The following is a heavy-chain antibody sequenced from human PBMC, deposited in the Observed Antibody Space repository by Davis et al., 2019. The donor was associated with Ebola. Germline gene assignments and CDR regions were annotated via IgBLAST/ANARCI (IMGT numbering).Heavy chain of an antibody. J-gene: IGHJ5*02. Sequence: GESLKISCKGSGYSFTNYWIGWVRQMPGRGLEWMGIVYAGDSETIYSPSFQGQVPISADKSISTAYLQWSSLKASDTAMYYCARQGYCNSTSCNNWFDPWGQGTPVTVSP. CDR3: ARQGYCNSTSCNNWFDP. CDR2: VYAGDSET. V-gene: IGHV5-51*01. D-gene: IGHD2-2*01. CDR1: GYSFTNYW.